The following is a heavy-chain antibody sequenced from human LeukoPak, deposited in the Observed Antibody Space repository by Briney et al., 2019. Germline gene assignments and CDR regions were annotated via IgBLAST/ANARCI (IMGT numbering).Heavy chain of an antibody. CDR2: FSGSGGTT. V-gene: IGHV3-23*01. D-gene: IGHD2-8*01. CDR1: GFTFTSYA. CDR3: ANGNRCTSPNCLGYYYFYMDV. Sequence: GGSLRLSCAASGFTFTSYAMNWVRQAPGRGLEWVSGFSGSGGTTYYADSVKGRFTISRDNSKNTLYLQMNSLRAEDTAVYYCANGNRCTSPNCLGYYYFYMDVWGKGTRVTVSS. J-gene: IGHJ6*03.